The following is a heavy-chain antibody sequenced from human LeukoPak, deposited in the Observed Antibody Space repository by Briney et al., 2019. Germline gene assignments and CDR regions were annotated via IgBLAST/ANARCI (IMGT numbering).Heavy chain of an antibody. Sequence: PETLSLTCTVHGGSISSYYWNWIRQTPGKGLEWIGYSHYSGSTNYNPSLKSRVTISIDTSKNQFSLKLSSVTAADTAIYYCARDLHGRWFDPLGQGTLVNVS. CDR2: SHYSGST. D-gene: IGHD2-8*01. J-gene: IGHJ5*02. CDR3: ARDLHGRWFDP. V-gene: IGHV4-59*01. CDR1: GGSISSYY.